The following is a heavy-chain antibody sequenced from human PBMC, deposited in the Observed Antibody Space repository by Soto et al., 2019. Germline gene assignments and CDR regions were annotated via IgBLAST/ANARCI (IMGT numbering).Heavy chain of an antibody. CDR3: ARRNSGWYFDL. CDR1: GFTFSSYA. D-gene: IGHD4-4*01. Sequence: EVQLLESGGGLVQPGGSLRLSCAASGFTFSSYAMNWVRQAPGKGMEWVSVISGSGDSTYYADSVKGRFTISRDNSKNTLYLQRNSLIAEDTAIYDCARRNSGWYFDLWGRGTLVTVSS. V-gene: IGHV3-23*01. J-gene: IGHJ2*01. CDR2: ISGSGDST.